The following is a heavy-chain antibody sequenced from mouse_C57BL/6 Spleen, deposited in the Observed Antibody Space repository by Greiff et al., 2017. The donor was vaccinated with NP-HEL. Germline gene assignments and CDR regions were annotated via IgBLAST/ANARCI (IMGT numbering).Heavy chain of an antibody. D-gene: IGHD2-5*01. CDR2: IYPYNGVS. CDR1: GYSFTGYY. Sequence: VQLKESGPELVKPGASVKISCKASGYSFTGYYMHWVKQSHGNILDWIGYIYPYNGVSSYNQKFKGKATLTVDKSSSTAYMELRSLTSEDSAVYYCARSSNYGGYYYAMDYWGQGTSVTVSS. CDR3: ARSSNYGGYYYAMDY. V-gene: IGHV1-31*01. J-gene: IGHJ4*01.